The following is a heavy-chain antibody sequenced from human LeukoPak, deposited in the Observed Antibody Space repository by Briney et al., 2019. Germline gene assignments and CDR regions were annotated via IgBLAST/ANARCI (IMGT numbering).Heavy chain of an antibody. CDR3: AKGTSGGSYSFRYFQH. CDR2: ISGSGGST. CDR1: GFTFSSYA. J-gene: IGHJ1*01. D-gene: IGHD2-15*01. V-gene: IGHV3-23*01. Sequence: QTGGSLRLSCAASGFTFSSYAMSWVRQAPGKGLEWVSAISGSGGSTYYADSVKGRFTISRDNSKNTLYLQMNSLRAEDTAVYYCAKGTSGGSYSFRYFQHWGQGTLVTVSS.